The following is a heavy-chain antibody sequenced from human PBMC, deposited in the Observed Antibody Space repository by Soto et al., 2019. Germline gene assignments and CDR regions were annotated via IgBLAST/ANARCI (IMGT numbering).Heavy chain of an antibody. J-gene: IGHJ4*02. CDR2: IYYSGST. CDR3: ARLGVAGRGDY. V-gene: IGHV4-59*08. D-gene: IGHD6-19*01. CDR1: GGSINSYY. Sequence: QVQLQESGPGLVKPSETLSLTCTVSGGSINSYYWSWIRQPPGKGLEWIGYIYYSGSTNYNPSLKSRVTTSVDTSKNQFSLKLSSVTAADTAVYYCARLGVAGRGDYWGQGTLVTVSS.